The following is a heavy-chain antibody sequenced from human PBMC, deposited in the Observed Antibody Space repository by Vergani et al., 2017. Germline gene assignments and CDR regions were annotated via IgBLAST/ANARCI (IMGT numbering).Heavy chain of an antibody. J-gene: IGHJ5*02. V-gene: IGHV4-59*01. D-gene: IGHD6-13*01. Sequence: QVQLQESGPGLVKPSETLSLTCTVSGGSISSYYWSWIRQPPGKGLEWIGYIYYSGCTNYNPSLKSRVTISVDTSKNQFSLKLSSVTAADTAVYYCARDVGSTRRGWFDPWGQGTLVTVSS. CDR2: IYYSGCT. CDR1: GGSISSYY. CDR3: ARDVGSTRRGWFDP.